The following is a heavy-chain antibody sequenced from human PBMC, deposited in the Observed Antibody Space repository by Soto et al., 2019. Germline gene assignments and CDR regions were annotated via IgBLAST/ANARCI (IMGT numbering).Heavy chain of an antibody. CDR2: ISSSSSYI. Sequence: EVQLVESGGGLVKPGGSLRLSCAASGFTFSSYSMNWVRQAPGKGLEWVSSISSSSSYIYYADSVKGRFTISRDNAKNSLYLQMNSLGAEDMAVYYCARDPADYYFDYWGQGTLVTVSS. J-gene: IGHJ4*02. V-gene: IGHV3-21*01. CDR3: ARDPADYYFDY. CDR1: GFTFSSYS.